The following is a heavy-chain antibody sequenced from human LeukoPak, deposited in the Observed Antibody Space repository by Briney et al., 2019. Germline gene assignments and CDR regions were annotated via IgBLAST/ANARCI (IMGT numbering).Heavy chain of an antibody. Sequence: SETLSLTCTVSGGSISSGGYYWSWIRQHPGKGLEWIGYIYYSGSTYYNPSLKSRVTISVDASKNQFSLKLSSVTAADTAVYYCARERVRGYSYGSIDYWGQGTLVTVSS. CDR3: ARERVRGYSYGSIDY. V-gene: IGHV4-31*03. D-gene: IGHD5-18*01. J-gene: IGHJ4*02. CDR2: IYYSGST. CDR1: GGSISSGGYY.